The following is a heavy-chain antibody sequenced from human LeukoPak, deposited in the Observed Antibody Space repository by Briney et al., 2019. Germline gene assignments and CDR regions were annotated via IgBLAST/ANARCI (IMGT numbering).Heavy chain of an antibody. D-gene: IGHD3-22*01. CDR2: ISSSSSYI. V-gene: IGHV3-21*04. J-gene: IGHJ4*02. CDR1: GFTFSSNS. CDR3: AKDPTDFDSSGQTYFDY. Sequence: PGGTLRLSCAASGFTFSSNSVNWVRQAPGKGLEWVSSISSSSSYIYYADSVKGRITISRDNAKNSLYLQMNSLKAEDTAIYYCAKDPTDFDSSGQTYFDYWGQGTLVTVSS.